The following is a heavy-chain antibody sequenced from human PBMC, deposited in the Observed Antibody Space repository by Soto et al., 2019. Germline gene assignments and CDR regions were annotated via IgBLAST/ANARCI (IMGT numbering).Heavy chain of an antibody. V-gene: IGHV1-2*02. D-gene: IGHD3-16*01. J-gene: IGHJ4*02. CDR2: INPYTGGT. CDR1: GYTFTDYY. Sequence: QVQLVQSGAEVKKPGASVKVSCKASGYTFTDYYMHWVRQAPGQGLEWLGWINPYTGGTNYAHKFQDRVNLTRDTSTSTAYLDLSRLTSDDTAVYYCARDPIGGGAPYYCDYWGQGTLVTASS. CDR3: ARDPIGGGAPYYCDY.